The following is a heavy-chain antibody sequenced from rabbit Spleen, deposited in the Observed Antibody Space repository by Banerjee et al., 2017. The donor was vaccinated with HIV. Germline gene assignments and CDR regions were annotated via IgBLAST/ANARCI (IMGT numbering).Heavy chain of an antibody. J-gene: IGHJ6*01. V-gene: IGHV1S45*01. CDR1: GFSFSSNW. CDR2: IDTNDGDT. CDR3: ARDLPEIVGWNFGF. D-gene: IGHD1-1*01. Sequence: QEQLVESGGGLVQPTGSLTLTCKASGFSFSSNWICWVRQAPGKGLEWIACIDTNDGDTDYANWPKGRFTISRASSTTVFLQVTRLTVADTATYFCARDLPEIVGWNFGFWGQGTLVTVS.